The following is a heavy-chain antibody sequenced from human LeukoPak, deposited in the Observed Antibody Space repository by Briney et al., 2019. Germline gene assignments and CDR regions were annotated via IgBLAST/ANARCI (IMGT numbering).Heavy chain of an antibody. CDR1: GYTFTYYY. J-gene: IGHJ5*02. D-gene: IGHD2-15*01. V-gene: IGHV1-2*02. CDR3: ARSDSYTWFDP. CDR2: INPDSGDT. Sequence: ASVKVSCKASGYTFTYYYIHWMRQAPGQGLEWMGWINPDSGDTSYAQKFQGRVTMTRDTSISTVYVELSRLRSDDTAVYYRARSDSYTWFDPWGQETLVTVSS.